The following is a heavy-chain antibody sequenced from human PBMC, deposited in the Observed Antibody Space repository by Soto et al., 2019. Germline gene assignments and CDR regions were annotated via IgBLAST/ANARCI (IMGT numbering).Heavy chain of an antibody. CDR1: GFTFSNYA. D-gene: IGHD2-2*01. J-gene: IGHJ5*02. CDR2: LSDGGGRT. Sequence: GGSLRLSCAASGFTFSNYAMSWVRQAPGKGLEWVSGLSDGGGRTFYADSVKGRFTISRDNAKNTLYLQMGSLRAEDTAVYYCAKEATTSPYNCCDPWGQGTRVTVSS. V-gene: IGHV3-23*01. CDR3: AKEATTSPYNCCDP.